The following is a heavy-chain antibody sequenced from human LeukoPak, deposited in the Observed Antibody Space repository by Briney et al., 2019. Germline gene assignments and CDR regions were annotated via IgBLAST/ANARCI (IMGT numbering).Heavy chain of an antibody. V-gene: IGHV3-15*01. Sequence: GGSPRLSCTASGFNFRTAWMSWVRQAPGKGLERVGRIKSETDGGTTDYAAPVKGRFTISRDDSKNVLYLQMNMMATEDTALYYCTTDQSSGWFFYDYWGQGALVTVSS. D-gene: IGHD6-19*01. CDR1: GFNFRTAW. CDR2: IKSETDGGTT. J-gene: IGHJ4*02. CDR3: TTDQSSGWFFYDY.